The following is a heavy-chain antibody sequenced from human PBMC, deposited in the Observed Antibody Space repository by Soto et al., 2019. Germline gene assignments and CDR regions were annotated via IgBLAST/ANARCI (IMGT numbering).Heavy chain of an antibody. CDR2: ISGSGGST. CDR3: AKGAVSGAYRDRFFDY. D-gene: IGHD3-10*01. J-gene: IGHJ4*02. CDR1: GFTFSSYA. Sequence: GGSLRLSCAASGFTFSSYAMSWVRQAPGKGLEWVSAISGSGGSTYYADSVKGRFPISRDNSKNTLYLQMNSLRAEDTAVYYCAKGAVSGAYRDRFFDYWGQGTLVTVSS. V-gene: IGHV3-23*01.